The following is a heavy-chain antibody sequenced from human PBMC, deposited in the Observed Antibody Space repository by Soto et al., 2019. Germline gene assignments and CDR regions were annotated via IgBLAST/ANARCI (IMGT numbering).Heavy chain of an antibody. CDR3: ARTSDYYGSGSYHNWFDP. D-gene: IGHD3-10*01. CDR1: GGSISSSIYY. V-gene: IGHV4-39*01. J-gene: IGHJ5*02. Sequence: PSETLSLTCTVSGGSISSSIYYWGGIRHPPGKGLEWIGSIYYSGSTYYNPSLKSRVTISVDTSKNQFSLKLSSVTAADTAVYYCARTSDYYGSGSYHNWFDPWGQGTLVTVSS. CDR2: IYYSGST.